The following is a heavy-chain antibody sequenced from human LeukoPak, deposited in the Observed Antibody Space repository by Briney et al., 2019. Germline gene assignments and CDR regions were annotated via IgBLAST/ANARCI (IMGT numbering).Heavy chain of an antibody. V-gene: IGHV4-34*01. Sequence: SETLSLTCAVYGGSFSGYYWSWIRQPPGKGLEWIGEINHSGSTNYNPSLKSRVTISVDTSKNQFSLKLSSVTAADTAVYYCARQGVLMTLCDYWGQGTLVTVSS. J-gene: IGHJ4*02. D-gene: IGHD3-10*01. CDR2: INHSGST. CDR1: GGSFSGYY. CDR3: ARQGVLMTLCDY.